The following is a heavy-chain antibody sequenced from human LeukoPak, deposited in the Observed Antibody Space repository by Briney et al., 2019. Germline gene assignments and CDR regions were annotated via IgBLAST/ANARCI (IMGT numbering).Heavy chain of an antibody. CDR2: MFYSGST. Sequence: SETLSLTCSVSGGSMKTPSHYWDWIRQSPGKGLEWIGSMFYSGSTYFNPSLRRRVTISGDSSTNQISLILTSVTAADTAVYYCARRNTEVPDTLPLNAFDVWGQGAKVIVSS. CDR3: ARRNTEVPDTLPLNAFDV. V-gene: IGHV4-39*01. CDR1: GGSMKTPSHY. D-gene: IGHD1/OR15-1a*01. J-gene: IGHJ3*01.